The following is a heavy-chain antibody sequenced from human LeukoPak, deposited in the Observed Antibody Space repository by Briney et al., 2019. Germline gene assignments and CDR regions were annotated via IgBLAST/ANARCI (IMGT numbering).Heavy chain of an antibody. Sequence: PGGSLRLSCAASGFTFSSYAMHWVRQAPGKGLEWVAVIPYDGSNKYYADSVKGRFTISRDNSKNTLYLQMNSLRAEDTAVYYCARDYKRWFGAMVGAFDIWGQGTMVTVSS. D-gene: IGHD3-10*01. CDR3: ARDYKRWFGAMVGAFDI. CDR1: GFTFSSYA. J-gene: IGHJ3*02. CDR2: IPYDGSNK. V-gene: IGHV3-30*04.